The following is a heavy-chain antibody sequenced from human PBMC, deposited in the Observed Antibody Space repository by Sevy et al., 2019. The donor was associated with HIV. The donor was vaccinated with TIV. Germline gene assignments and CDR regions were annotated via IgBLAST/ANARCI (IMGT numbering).Heavy chain of an antibody. CDR1: GYTLSQLS. D-gene: IGHD3-22*01. CDR2: FEPEDDET. Sequence: ASVKVSCKVSGYTLSQLSMHWVRQAPGKGLEWMGSFEPEDDETIYAQKFQGRVTMTEDRSTDTAYMELSSLRSEDTDVYYCATTKDYYDSSGSPFDYWGQGTLVTVSS. J-gene: IGHJ4*02. CDR3: ATTKDYYDSSGSPFDY. V-gene: IGHV1-24*01.